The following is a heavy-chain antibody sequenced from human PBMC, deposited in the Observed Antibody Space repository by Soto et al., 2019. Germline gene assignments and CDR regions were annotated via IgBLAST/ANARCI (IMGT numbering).Heavy chain of an antibody. J-gene: IGHJ6*02. CDR1: GFTFSSYG. V-gene: IGHV3-30*18. Sequence: PGGSLRLSCAASGFTFSSYGMHWVRQAPGKGLEWMAVISYDGSNKYYADSVKGRFTISRDNSKNTLYLQMNSLRAEDTAVYYCAKLTTYYHSYGMDVWGQGTTVTVSS. CDR2: ISYDGSNK. D-gene: IGHD1-1*01. CDR3: AKLTTYYHSYGMDV.